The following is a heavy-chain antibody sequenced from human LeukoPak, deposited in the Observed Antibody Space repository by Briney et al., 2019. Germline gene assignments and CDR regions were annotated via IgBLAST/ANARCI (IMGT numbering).Heavy chain of an antibody. J-gene: IGHJ5*02. CDR3: AREVVVVVPAALNWFDP. CDR1: GGSISSSSYY. V-gene: IGHV4-39*07. D-gene: IGHD2-2*01. Sequence: SETLSLTCTVSGGSISSSSYYWGWIRQPPGKGLEWIGNIYSTGYTYYNPSLKSRVTISVDTSKNQFSLKLSSVTAADTAVYYCAREVVVVVPAALNWFDPGAREPWSPSPQ. CDR2: IYSTGYT.